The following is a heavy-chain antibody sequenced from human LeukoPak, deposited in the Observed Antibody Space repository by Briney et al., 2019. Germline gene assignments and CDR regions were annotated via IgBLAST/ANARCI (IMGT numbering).Heavy chain of an antibody. Sequence: PSETLSLTCTVSGYSISSGYYWDWIRQPPGKGLEWIGSIYHSGSTYYNPSLKSRVTISVDTSKNQFPLKLSSVTAADTAVYYCARREEYYDFWSGYYNDYWGQGTLITVSS. CDR2: IYHSGST. CDR1: GYSISSGYY. J-gene: IGHJ4*02. D-gene: IGHD3-3*01. CDR3: ARREEYYDFWSGYYNDY. V-gene: IGHV4-38-2*02.